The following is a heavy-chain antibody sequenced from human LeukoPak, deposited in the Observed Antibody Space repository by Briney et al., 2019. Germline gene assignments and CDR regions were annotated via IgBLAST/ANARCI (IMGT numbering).Heavy chain of an antibody. Sequence: SQTLSLTCTVSGCSISSGDYYWSWIRQPPGKGLEWIGYIYYSGSTYYNPSLKSRVTISVDTSKNQFSLKLSSVTAADTAVYYCARGRRFGELLPQVPYYFDYWGQGTLVTVSS. J-gene: IGHJ4*02. CDR2: IYYSGST. V-gene: IGHV4-30-4*01. CDR3: ARGRRFGELLPQVPYYFDY. CDR1: GCSISSGDYY. D-gene: IGHD3-10*01.